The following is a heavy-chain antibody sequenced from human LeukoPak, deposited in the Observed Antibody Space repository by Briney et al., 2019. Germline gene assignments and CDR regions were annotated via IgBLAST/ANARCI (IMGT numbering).Heavy chain of an antibody. J-gene: IGHJ4*02. CDR3: ARDPTDYYDSSGYWVRYFDY. Sequence: QTGRSLRLSCAASGFTFSSYGMHWVRQAPGKGLEWVAVIWYDGSNKYYADSVKGRFTISRDNSKNTLYLQMNSLRAEDTAVYYCARDPTDYYDSSGYWVRYFDYWGQGTLVTVSS. CDR2: IWYDGSNK. D-gene: IGHD3-22*01. V-gene: IGHV3-33*01. CDR1: GFTFSSYG.